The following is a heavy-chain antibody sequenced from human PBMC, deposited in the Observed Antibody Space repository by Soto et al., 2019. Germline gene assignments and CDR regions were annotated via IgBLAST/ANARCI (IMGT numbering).Heavy chain of an antibody. V-gene: IGHV1-69*13. Sequence: ASVNVSCKSSGGTFSSYSISWVRQAPGQGLEWMGGIIPIFGTANYAQKFQGRVTITADESTSTAYMELSSLRSEDTAVYYCARDAAARPGWFDPWGQGTLVTVSS. D-gene: IGHD6-6*01. CDR2: IIPIFGTA. CDR3: ARDAAARPGWFDP. J-gene: IGHJ5*02. CDR1: GGTFSSYS.